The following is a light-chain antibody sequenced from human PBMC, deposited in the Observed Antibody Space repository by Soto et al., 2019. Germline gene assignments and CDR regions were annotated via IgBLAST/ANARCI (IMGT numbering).Light chain of an antibody. J-gene: IGKJ1*01. Sequence: EIVMTQSPATLSVSPGGRATLSCRASQSVSSNLAWYQQKPGQAPRLLIYGASTRATGIPARFSGSGSGTEFTLPISSLQCEDFAVYSCQQYNNWPRTFGQGTKV. CDR1: QSVSSN. V-gene: IGKV3-15*01. CDR2: GAS. CDR3: QQYNNWPRT.